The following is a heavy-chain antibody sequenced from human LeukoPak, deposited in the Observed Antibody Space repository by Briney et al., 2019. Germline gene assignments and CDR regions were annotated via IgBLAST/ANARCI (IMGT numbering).Heavy chain of an antibody. Sequence: GGSLRLSCAASGFTLSSYWMSWVRQAPGEGREWVANIKQDGSEKYYVDSVKGRFTISRDNSKNALYLQMNSLRVEDTAVYYCAIDPNWGTHSWGQGVLVTVSS. CDR2: IKQDGSEK. CDR3: AIDPNWGTHS. J-gene: IGHJ4*02. CDR1: GFTLSSYW. D-gene: IGHD7-27*01. V-gene: IGHV3-7*03.